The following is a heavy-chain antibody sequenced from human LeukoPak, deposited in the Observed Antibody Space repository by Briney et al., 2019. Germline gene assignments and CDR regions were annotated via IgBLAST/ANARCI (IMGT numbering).Heavy chain of an antibody. CDR1: GFTFTDYW. J-gene: IGHJ4*02. D-gene: IGHD5-18*01. V-gene: IGHV3-7*01. CDR3: ARAGYTYTTLYY. CDR2: INQDGSEK. Sequence: PGGSLRLSCEASGFTFTDYWITWVRQAPGKGLEWVANINQDGSEKNYVDSVKGRFTISRDNVKNSLYLQMNFLRAEDTAVYYCARAGYTYTTLYYWGPGTLVTVSS.